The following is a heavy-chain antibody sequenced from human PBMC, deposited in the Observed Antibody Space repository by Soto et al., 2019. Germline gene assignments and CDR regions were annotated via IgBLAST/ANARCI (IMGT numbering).Heavy chain of an antibody. Sequence: QVHLEESGGGVVQPGRSLRLSCAASGFSFRSYGMYWVRQAPGKGLEWVAVIAYDGSKKYYADSVKGRFTISRDNSGNTLYLQMTSLRAEDTAVYYCAKVRHDCCDDCFYYGMDVWGQGTTVTVSS. V-gene: IGHV3-30*18. CDR3: AKVRHDCCDDCFYYGMDV. J-gene: IGHJ6*02. CDR1: GFSFRSYG. D-gene: IGHD3-22*01. CDR2: IAYDGSKK.